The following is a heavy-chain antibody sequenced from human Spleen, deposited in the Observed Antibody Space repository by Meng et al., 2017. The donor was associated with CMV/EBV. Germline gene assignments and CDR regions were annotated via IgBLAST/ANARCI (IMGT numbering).Heavy chain of an antibody. CDR2: ISDSGDSP. J-gene: IGHJ4*02. Sequence: GGSLRLSCAVSGFTFDDYAMHWVRQAPGMGLEWVSLISDSGDSPYYADSVKGRFIISRDNSKNMVYLQMKSLRDYDMAIYYCEKTLNGYGGEDSWGQGTLVTVSS. D-gene: IGHD5-18*01. CDR1: GFTFDDYA. CDR3: EKTLNGYGGEDS. V-gene: IGHV3-23*01.